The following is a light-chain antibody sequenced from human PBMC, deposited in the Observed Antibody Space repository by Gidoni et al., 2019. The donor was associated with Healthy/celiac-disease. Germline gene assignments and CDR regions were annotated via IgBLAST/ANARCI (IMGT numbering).Light chain of an antibody. CDR2: SAS. V-gene: IGKV3-15*01. J-gene: IGKJ4*01. CDR3: QQYNNWPPL. CDR1: QSVSSN. Sequence: EIVMTQSPATLSVSPGERATLSCRASQSVSSNLAWYQQKPGQAPRLLIYSASTRATGIPARFSGSGSGTEFTLTISSLQSEDFSVYYCQQYNNWPPLFGGGTQVEIK.